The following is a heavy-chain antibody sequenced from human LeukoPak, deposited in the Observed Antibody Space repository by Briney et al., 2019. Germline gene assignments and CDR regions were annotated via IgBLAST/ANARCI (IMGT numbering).Heavy chain of an antibody. CDR1: GLNFGDSA. CDR3: AKESGKFDY. Sequence: VGSLRLSCVASGLNFGDSAMHWVRQAPGKGLEWVSLISADGGSKFSADSVKGRFIISRDNSKNSLYLQMDSLRSEDTAMYYCAKESGKFDYWGQGTLVAVAS. V-gene: IGHV3-43*02. J-gene: IGHJ4*02. CDR2: ISADGGSK.